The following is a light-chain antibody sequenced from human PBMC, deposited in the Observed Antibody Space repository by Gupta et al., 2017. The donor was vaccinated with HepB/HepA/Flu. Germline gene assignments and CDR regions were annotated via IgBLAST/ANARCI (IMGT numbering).Light chain of an antibody. Sequence: SYVLTQPPSVPVAPGRTATITCGGDNIGSKSVHWYQQKPGQAPVLVVYEDSDRPSGIPERFSGSKSANTATLTLSRVEAGDEADYYCQVWDSGVDFVVFGGGTKVIVL. CDR2: EDS. V-gene: IGLV3-21*03. CDR1: NIGSKS. CDR3: QVWDSGVDFVV. J-gene: IGLJ2*01.